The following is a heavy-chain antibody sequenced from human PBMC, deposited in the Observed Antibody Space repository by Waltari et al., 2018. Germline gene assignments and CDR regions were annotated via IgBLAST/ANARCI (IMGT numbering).Heavy chain of an antibody. CDR3: SRSLRY. CDR2: ISSSAYTI. V-gene: IGHV3-48*03. Sequence: EVQPVASGGGLVQPGGAVTLSCAASGFSFSEFEMNWVRRAPGKGLEWLSYISSSAYTIYYADSVKGRFTISRDNSKNSLFLQMDSLRVEDTALYYCSRSLRYWGQGTLVTVSS. CDR1: GFSFSEFE. J-gene: IGHJ4*01.